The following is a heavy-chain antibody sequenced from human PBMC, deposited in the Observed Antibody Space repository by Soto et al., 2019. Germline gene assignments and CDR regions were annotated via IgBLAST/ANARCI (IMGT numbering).Heavy chain of an antibody. CDR2: IIPILGIA. CDR1: GGTFSSYT. V-gene: IGHV1-69*08. Sequence: QVQLVQSGAEVKKPGSSVKVSCKASGGTFSSYTISWVRQAPGQGLEWMGRIIPILGIANYAQKFQGRVTITADKSTSTAYMELSSLRSEDTAVYYCARDPDILTGYYPYYFDYWGQGTLVTVSS. D-gene: IGHD3-9*01. CDR3: ARDPDILTGYYPYYFDY. J-gene: IGHJ4*02.